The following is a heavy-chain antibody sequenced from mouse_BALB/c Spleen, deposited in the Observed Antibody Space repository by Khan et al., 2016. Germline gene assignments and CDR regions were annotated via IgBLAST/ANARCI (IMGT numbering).Heavy chain of an antibody. J-gene: IGHJ3*01. Sequence: QVQLQQSGPELVKPGASVKISCKTSGYTFTDYYINWVKQKPGQGLEWIGWIYHGSGNTKYNEKFKGKATLTVDTSSSTAYMQLSSLPSEDTAVYFCSRGGYVSWFAYLGQVTLFTVSA. CDR1: GYTFTDYY. CDR2: IYHGSGNT. CDR3: SRGGYVSWFAY. D-gene: IGHD2-2*01. V-gene: IGHV1-84*02.